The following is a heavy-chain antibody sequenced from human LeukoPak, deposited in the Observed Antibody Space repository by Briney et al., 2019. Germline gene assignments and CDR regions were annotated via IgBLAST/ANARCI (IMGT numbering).Heavy chain of an antibody. V-gene: IGHV1-2*02. CDR3: ARSYYYDSIS. J-gene: IGHJ4*02. D-gene: IGHD3-22*01. Sequence: ASVKVSCKASGYTFTSYDINWVRQATGQGLEWMGWINPNSGGTNYAQKFQGRVTMTRDTSISTAYMELSRLRSDDTAVYYCARSYYYDSISWGQGTLVTVSS. CDR1: GYTFTSYD. CDR2: INPNSGGT.